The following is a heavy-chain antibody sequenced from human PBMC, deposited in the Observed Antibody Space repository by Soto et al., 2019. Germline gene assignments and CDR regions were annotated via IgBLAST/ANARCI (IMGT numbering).Heavy chain of an antibody. Sequence: EVQFLESGGGLVQPGGSLRLSCVASGFSFSGFAMSWVRQAPGKGLVWVSSITGNGVIIYDADSVRGRFTISIDNSKNTLYLQMSSLRAEDTARYYCAKDSIPYSSSYDLDHWGRGALVTVSS. CDR1: GFSFSGFA. V-gene: IGHV3-23*01. CDR3: AKDSIPYSSSYDLDH. J-gene: IGHJ4*02. CDR2: ITGNGVII. D-gene: IGHD6-6*01.